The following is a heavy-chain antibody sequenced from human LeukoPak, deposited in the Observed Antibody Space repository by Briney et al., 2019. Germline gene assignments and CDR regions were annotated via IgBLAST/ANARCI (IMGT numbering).Heavy chain of an antibody. V-gene: IGHV4-4*07. CDR2: IYTSGST. Sequence: SETLSLTCTVSGGSISSYYWSWIRQPAGKGLEWIGRIYTSGSTNYNPSLKSRVTMLVDTSKNQFSLKLSSVTAADTAVYYCARSLSGSYKRYFDYWGQGTLVTVSS. D-gene: IGHD1-26*01. CDR1: GGSISSYY. CDR3: ARSLSGSYKRYFDY. J-gene: IGHJ4*02.